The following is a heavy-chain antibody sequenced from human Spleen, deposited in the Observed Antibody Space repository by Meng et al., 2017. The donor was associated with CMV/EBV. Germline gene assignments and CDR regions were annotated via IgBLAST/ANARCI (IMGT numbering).Heavy chain of an antibody. Sequence: GESLKISCAASGFTFSSYAMHWVRQAPGKGLEWVAVISYDGSNKYYADSVKGRFTVSRDNAKNSVYLQMNSLRAEDTAVYLCARDTFRFLDYWGQGTLVTVSS. CDR2: ISYDGSNK. CDR3: ARDTFRFLDY. J-gene: IGHJ4*02. V-gene: IGHV3-30*04. CDR1: GFTFSSYA. D-gene: IGHD3-3*01.